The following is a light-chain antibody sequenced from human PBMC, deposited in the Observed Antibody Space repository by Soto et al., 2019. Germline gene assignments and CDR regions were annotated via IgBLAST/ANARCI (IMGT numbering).Light chain of an antibody. V-gene: IGLV2-14*01. CDR3: TSYSSTNTLERV. J-gene: IGLJ3*02. CDR2: EVT. CDR1: SSDVGDYDF. Sequence: QSALTQPASVSGSPGQSITISCTGTSSDVGDYDFVSWYQHHPGKAPKLMIYEVTNRPSGVSNRFSGSKSGITASLTISGLQSEDEADYYCTSYSSTNTLERVFGGGTKLTVL.